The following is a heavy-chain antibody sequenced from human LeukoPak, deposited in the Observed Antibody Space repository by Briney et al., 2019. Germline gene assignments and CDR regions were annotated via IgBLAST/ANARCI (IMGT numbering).Heavy chain of an antibody. Sequence: SEALSLTCTVSGGSISSYYWSWIRQPAGKGLEWIGRIYTSGSTNYNPSLKSRVTISVDTSKNQFSLKLSSVTAADTAVYYCARTVLWFGEFYLDYWGQGTLVTVSS. V-gene: IGHV4-4*07. CDR3: ARTVLWFGEFYLDY. CDR1: GGSISSYY. CDR2: IYTSGST. D-gene: IGHD3-10*01. J-gene: IGHJ4*02.